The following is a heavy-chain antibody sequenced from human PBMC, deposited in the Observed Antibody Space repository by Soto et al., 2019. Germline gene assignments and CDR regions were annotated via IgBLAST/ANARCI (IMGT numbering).Heavy chain of an antibody. V-gene: IGHV3-33*01. CDR2: IWDDGSNT. Sequence: QVQLVESGGGVVQPGMSLRLSCAASGFTFSNYGMHWVRQAPGNGLEWVAVIWDDGSNTYYTDSVKGRFTISRDNSKNTLYLQMNSLRAEDTAVYYCARVTGSGTAEVGFDYWGQGTLVTVSS. D-gene: IGHD3-10*01. CDR1: GFTFSNYG. J-gene: IGHJ4*02. CDR3: ARVTGSGTAEVGFDY.